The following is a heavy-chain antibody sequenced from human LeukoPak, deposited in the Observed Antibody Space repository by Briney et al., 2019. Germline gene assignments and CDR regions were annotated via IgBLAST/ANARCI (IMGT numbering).Heavy chain of an antibody. D-gene: IGHD3-22*01. V-gene: IGHV3-48*01. Sequence: GGSLRLSCAASGFTFSSYSMNWVRQAPGKGLEWGSYISGSSSTIYYADSVKGRFTISKDNGKNTLYLQMNSLRAEDTAVYYCARGSTYYDSSGQVPFDYWGQGTLVTVSS. CDR1: GFTFSSYS. J-gene: IGHJ4*02. CDR3: ARGSTYYDSSGQVPFDY. CDR2: ISGSSSTI.